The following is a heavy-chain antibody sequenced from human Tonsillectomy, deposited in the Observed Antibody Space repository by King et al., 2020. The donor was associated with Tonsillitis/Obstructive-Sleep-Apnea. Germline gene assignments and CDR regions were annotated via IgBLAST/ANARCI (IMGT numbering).Heavy chain of an antibody. CDR3: AGGSNYYFYYYMDV. J-gene: IGHJ6*03. V-gene: IGHV3-11*01. CDR1: GFTFSDYY. CDR2: ISSSGTTI. D-gene: IGHD5-12*01. Sequence: VQLVESGGGLVKPGGSLRLSCAASGFTFSDYYMTWIRQAPGKGLEWVSYISSSGTTIYYADSLKGRFTISRDNAKNSLYLQMNSLRAEDTAVYYCAGGSNYYFYYYMDVWGKGTTVTVSS.